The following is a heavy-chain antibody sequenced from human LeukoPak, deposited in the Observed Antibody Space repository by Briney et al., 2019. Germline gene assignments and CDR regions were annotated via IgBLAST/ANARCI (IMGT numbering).Heavy chain of an antibody. J-gene: IGHJ4*02. V-gene: IGHV3-30*03. CDR1: GFTFSSYG. CDR3: ARGWGLRLGELSLPIDY. D-gene: IGHD3-16*02. CDR2: ISYDGSNK. Sequence: GGSLRLSCAASGFTFSSYGMHWVRQAPGKGLEWVAVISYDGSNKYYADSVKGRFTISRDNAKNSLYLQMNSLRAEDTAVYYCARGWGLRLGELSLPIDYWGQGTLVTVSS.